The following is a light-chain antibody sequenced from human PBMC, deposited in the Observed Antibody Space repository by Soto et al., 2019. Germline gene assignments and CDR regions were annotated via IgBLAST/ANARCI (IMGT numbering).Light chain of an antibody. CDR1: QTISSNY. CDR2: AAS. V-gene: IGKV3-20*01. CDR3: QQYGSAPWP. J-gene: IGKJ1*01. Sequence: EIVLTQSPGTLSLSPGKRATISCRASQTISSNYLAWYRQKPGQAPRLLIYAASNRARGIPDRFGGSGSGNDFALTVSRLEPEDVAVYYCQQYGSAPWPVGQGTKVE.